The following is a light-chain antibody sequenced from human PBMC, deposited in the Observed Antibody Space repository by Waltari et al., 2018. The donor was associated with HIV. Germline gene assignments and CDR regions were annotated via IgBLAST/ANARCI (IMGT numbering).Light chain of an antibody. J-gene: IGKJ4*01. Sequence: DIQMTQSSSSLSASVGHRATITCLASQSISSYLNWYQQKPGKAPKLLIYAASSLQSGVPSRFSGSGSGTDFTLTISSLQPEDFATYYCQQSYSTLRTFGGGTKVEIK. V-gene: IGKV1-39*01. CDR1: QSISSY. CDR2: AAS. CDR3: QQSYSTLRT.